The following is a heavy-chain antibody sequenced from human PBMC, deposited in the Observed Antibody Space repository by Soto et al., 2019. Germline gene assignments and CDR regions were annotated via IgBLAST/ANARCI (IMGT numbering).Heavy chain of an antibody. J-gene: IGHJ4*02. CDR2: IKQDGSEE. CDR1: GFSFNTYW. V-gene: IGHV3-7*03. D-gene: IGHD4-4*01. Sequence: EVQLVESGGDLVQPGGSLRLSCAASGFSFNTYWMTWVRQAPGRGLEWVANIKQDGSEEYSVDSVKGRFTASRDNAKNSVYLQMNSLSAEDTAVYYCARHRDYSLDYWGQGTLVTVSS. CDR3: ARHRDYSLDY.